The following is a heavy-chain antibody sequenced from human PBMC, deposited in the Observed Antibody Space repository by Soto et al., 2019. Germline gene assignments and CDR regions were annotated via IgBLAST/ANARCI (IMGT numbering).Heavy chain of an antibody. CDR1: GFPFSSYD. V-gene: IGHV3-23*01. CDR3: ANRDTSMITRYYYGMDV. CDR2: ISGSGGTT. Sequence: GGSLRLFCAASGFPFSSYDMSWVRQAPGKGLEWVSAISGSGGTTYYADSVKGRFTISRDNSKNTLYLQMNSLRAEDTAVYYCANRDTSMITRYYYGMDVWGQGTTVTVSS. J-gene: IGHJ6*02. D-gene: IGHD5-18*01.